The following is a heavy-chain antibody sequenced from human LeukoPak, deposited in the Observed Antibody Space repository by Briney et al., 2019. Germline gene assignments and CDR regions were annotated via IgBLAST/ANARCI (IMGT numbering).Heavy chain of an antibody. V-gene: IGHV1-3*01. CDR3: ARILLSGWYYFDY. D-gene: IGHD6-19*01. Sequence: GASVKVSCKASGYTFTSYAMHWVRQAPGQRLEWMGWSNAGNGNTKYSQKFHGRVTITMDTSASTAYMELSSLRSEDTAVYYCARILLSGWYYFDYWGQGTLVTVSS. CDR2: SNAGNGNT. CDR1: GYTFTSYA. J-gene: IGHJ4*02.